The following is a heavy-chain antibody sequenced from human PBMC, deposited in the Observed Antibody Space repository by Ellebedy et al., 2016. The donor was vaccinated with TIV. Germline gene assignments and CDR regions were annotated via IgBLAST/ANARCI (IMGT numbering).Heavy chain of an antibody. CDR2: IRSKTDGGST. CDR3: TTDQVGFGMDV. V-gene: IGHV3-15*01. D-gene: IGHD1-26*01. CDR1: GFIFNIAW. Sequence: GGSLRLXXEASGFIFNIAWMSWVRQAPGKGLEWIGRIRSKTDGGSTYYAGPLKGRFIISRDDLKNTLYLQVNSLRTEDTAVYYCTTDQVGFGMDVWGQGTTVIVPS. J-gene: IGHJ6*02.